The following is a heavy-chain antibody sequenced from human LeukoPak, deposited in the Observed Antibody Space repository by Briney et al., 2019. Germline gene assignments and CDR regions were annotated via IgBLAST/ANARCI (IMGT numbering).Heavy chain of an antibody. J-gene: IGHJ4*02. Sequence: GGSLKLSCAASGFTFSSYSMNWVRQAPGKGLEWVSYISSSSSTIYYADSVKGRFTISRDNAKNSLYLQMNSLRAEDTAVYYCARARQGQWTGGFDYWGQGTLVTVSS. V-gene: IGHV3-48*01. CDR3: ARARQGQWTGGFDY. CDR1: GFTFSSYS. CDR2: ISSSSSTI. D-gene: IGHD6-19*01.